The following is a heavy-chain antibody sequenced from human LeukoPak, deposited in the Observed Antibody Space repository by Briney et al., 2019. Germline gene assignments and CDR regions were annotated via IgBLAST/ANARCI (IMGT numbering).Heavy chain of an antibody. CDR1: GFTFTSSA. D-gene: IGHD3-9*01. J-gene: IGHJ5*01. CDR2: IVVGSGNT. Sequence: GTSVKVSCKASGFTFTSSAVQWVRQARGQRLEWIGWIVVGSGNTNYAQKFQERVTITRDMSTSTAYMELSSLRSEDTAVYYCAAMTAVDWSILGVNWFHPWGQVTLVTVAS. V-gene: IGHV1-58*01. CDR3: AAMTAVDWSILGVNWFHP.